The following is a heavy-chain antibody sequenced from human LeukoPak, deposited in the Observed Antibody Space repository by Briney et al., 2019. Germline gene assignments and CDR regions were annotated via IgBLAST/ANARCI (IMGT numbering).Heavy chain of an antibody. J-gene: IGHJ6*02. CDR1: GFTFTRYS. V-gene: IGHV1-18*01. D-gene: IGHD2-8*01. Sequence: ASVKVSCKASGFTFTRYSITWVRQAPGKGHEWMGWISDYNGNTNYAQKYQGRVTMTTDTSARTAYMELRSLRSDDTAVYYCARVVRSDSFDYDYYYAMDVWGQGTTVTVSS. CDR3: ARVVRSDSFDYDYYYAMDV. CDR2: ISDYNGNT.